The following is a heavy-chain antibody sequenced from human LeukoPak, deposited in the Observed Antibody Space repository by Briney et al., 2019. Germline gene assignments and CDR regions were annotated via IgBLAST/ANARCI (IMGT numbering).Heavy chain of an antibody. Sequence: GGSLRLSCAASGFTFSSYGMNWARQAPGKGLEWVSYISGSGRTMSYADSVKGRFTISRDNAKNSLYLQMNSLRVEDTAVYHCARGGLYGYDVFDYWGQGTLVTVSS. J-gene: IGHJ4*02. V-gene: IGHV3-48*04. D-gene: IGHD5-12*01. CDR1: GFTFSSYG. CDR3: ARGGLYGYDVFDY. CDR2: ISGSGRTM.